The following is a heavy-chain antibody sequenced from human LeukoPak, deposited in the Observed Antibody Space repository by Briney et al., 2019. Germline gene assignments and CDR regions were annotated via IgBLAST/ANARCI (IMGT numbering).Heavy chain of an antibody. D-gene: IGHD2/OR15-2a*01. J-gene: IGHJ4*02. CDR1: GFTVSIYW. V-gene: IGHV3-74*01. Sequence: PGASLRLSCATSGFTVSIYWMHLVRQAPGKRLVWVSRINSDGSSTTYADSVKGRFTISRDNAKNTLYLQMNSLRAEDTAVYYCARDRYYTCDYWGQGTLVTVSS. CDR2: INSDGSST. CDR3: ARDRYYTCDY.